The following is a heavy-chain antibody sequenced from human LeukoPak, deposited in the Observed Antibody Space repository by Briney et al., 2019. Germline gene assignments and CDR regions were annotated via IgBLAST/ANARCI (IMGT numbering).Heavy chain of an antibody. CDR2: ISYDGSNK. Sequence: GGSLRLSCAASGFTFSSYAMHWVRQAPGKGLEWVAVISYDGSNKYYADSVKGRFTISRDNSKNTLYLQMNSLRAEDTAVYYCAKGSPRITISNDYYYMDVWGKGTTVTVSS. CDR3: AKGSPRITISNDYYYMDV. V-gene: IGHV3-30-3*01. J-gene: IGHJ6*03. CDR1: GFTFSSYA. D-gene: IGHD3-3*01.